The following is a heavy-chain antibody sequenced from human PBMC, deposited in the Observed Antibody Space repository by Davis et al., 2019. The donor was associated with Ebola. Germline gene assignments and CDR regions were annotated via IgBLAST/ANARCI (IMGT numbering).Heavy chain of an antibody. J-gene: IGHJ2*01. V-gene: IGHV2-70*11. CDR3: ARSPGYTAMGNYWYFDL. Sequence: SGPTLVTPTQTLTLTCTFSGFSLNTPGVGVSWIRQPPGKALEWLARIDWDDDKYYSTSLKTRLTISKDTSKNQVVLTMTNMDPVDTATYYCARSPGYTAMGNYWYFDLWGRGTLVTVSS. CDR1: GFSLNTPGVG. D-gene: IGHD5-18*01. CDR2: IDWDDDK.